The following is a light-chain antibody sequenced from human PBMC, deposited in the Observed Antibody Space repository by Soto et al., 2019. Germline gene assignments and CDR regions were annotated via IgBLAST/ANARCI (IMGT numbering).Light chain of an antibody. CDR1: QSVSSSY. CDR3: QQCGSSPWT. J-gene: IGKJ1*01. Sequence: EIVLTQSPGTLSLSPGERATXXXXXXQSVSSSYLAWYQQKPGQAPRLLIYGASSRATGIPDRFSGSGSGTDFTLTISRLEPEDFAVYYCQQCGSSPWTFGQGTKVDIK. CDR2: GAS. V-gene: IGKV3-20*01.